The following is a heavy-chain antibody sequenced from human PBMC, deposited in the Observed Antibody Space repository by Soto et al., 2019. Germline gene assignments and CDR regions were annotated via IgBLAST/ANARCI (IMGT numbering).Heavy chain of an antibody. J-gene: IGHJ5*02. CDR2: ISSSSTTI. CDR3: ARDRGSAVAGFNWLDP. CDR1: GFKFSMFG. Sequence: LQESGGDLVQPGGSLRLSCAASGFKFSMFGMNWVRQAPGKGLEWIADISSSSTTIDYGESVEGRFTVSRDNVENSLYLQMKGLGDNATAVYYCARDRGSAVAGFNWLDPWGHGTRVTVST. V-gene: IGHV3-48*02. D-gene: IGHD6-19*01.